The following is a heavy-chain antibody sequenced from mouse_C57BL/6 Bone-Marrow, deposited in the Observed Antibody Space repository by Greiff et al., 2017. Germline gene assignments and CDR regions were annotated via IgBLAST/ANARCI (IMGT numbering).Heavy chain of an antibody. CDR3: TGLTGYFDY. CDR1: GYTFTDYE. V-gene: IGHV1-15*01. CDR2: IDPEPGGT. D-gene: IGHD4-1*01. Sequence: QVQLKQPGAELVRPGASVTLSCKASGYTFTDYEMHWVKQTPVHGLEWIGAIDPEPGGTVYNQKFKGKALLTADKSSSTAYMELRRLPSADSAVYYGTGLTGYFDYWGQGTTLTVSS. J-gene: IGHJ2*01.